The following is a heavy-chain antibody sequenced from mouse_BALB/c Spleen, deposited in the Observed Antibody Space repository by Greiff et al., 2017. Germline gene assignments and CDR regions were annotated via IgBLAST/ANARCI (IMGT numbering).Heavy chain of an antibody. CDR3: ASVYYDYDGFAY. D-gene: IGHD2-4*01. Sequence: EVLLVESGGGLVKPGGSLKLSCAASGFTFSDYYMYWVRKTPEKRLEWVATISDGGSYTYYPDSVKGRFTISRDNAKNNLYLQMSSLKSEDTAMYYCASVYYDYDGFAYWGQGTLVTVSA. CDR2: ISDGGSYT. CDR1: GFTFSDYY. V-gene: IGHV5-4*02. J-gene: IGHJ3*01.